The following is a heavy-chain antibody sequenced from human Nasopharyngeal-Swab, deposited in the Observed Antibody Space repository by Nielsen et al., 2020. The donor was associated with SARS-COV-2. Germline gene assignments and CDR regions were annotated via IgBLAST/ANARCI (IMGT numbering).Heavy chain of an antibody. J-gene: IGHJ5*02. D-gene: IGHD6-13*01. CDR2: ITSSSTYT. CDR1: GFTFSSYA. V-gene: IGHV3-21*01. CDR3: ARDQWQQLVA. Sequence: GESLKISCAASGFTFSSYAMNWVRQAPGKGLEWVSAITSSSTYTYYADSVKGRFTISRDNARNSLYLQMNSLRAEDTAVYYCARDQWQQLVAWGQGTLVTVSS.